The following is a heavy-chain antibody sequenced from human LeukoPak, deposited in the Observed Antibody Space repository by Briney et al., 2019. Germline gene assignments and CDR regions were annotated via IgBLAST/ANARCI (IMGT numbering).Heavy chain of an antibody. CDR3: AREVVVITRGYFDY. V-gene: IGHV4-39*07. Sequence: SETLSLTCTVSGDSINSRSYYWGWIRQPPGKVLEWVGSIYYSGSPYYNPSLKSRVTISVDTSKNQFSLKLTSVTAADTAVYYCAREVVVITRGYFDYWGQGTPVTVSS. D-gene: IGHD3-22*01. J-gene: IGHJ4*02. CDR2: IYYSGSP. CDR1: GDSINSRSYY.